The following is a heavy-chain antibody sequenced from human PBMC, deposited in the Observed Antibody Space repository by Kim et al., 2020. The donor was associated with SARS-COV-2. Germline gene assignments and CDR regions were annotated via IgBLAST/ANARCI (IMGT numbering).Heavy chain of an antibody. D-gene: IGHD3-22*01. CDR2: INPSGGST. V-gene: IGHV1-46*01. CDR1: GYTFTSYY. CDR3: AREFGSSGYYPDY. Sequence: ASVKVSCKASGYTFTSYYMHWVRQAPGQGLEWMGIINPSGGSTSYAQKLQGRVTMTRDTSTSTVYMVLSSLRSEDTAVYYCAREFGSSGYYPDYWGQGTLDTLT. J-gene: IGHJ4*02.